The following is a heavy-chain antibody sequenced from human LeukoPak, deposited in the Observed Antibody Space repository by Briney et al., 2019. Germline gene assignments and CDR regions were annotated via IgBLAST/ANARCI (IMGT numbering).Heavy chain of an antibody. V-gene: IGHV3-49*04. CDR2: IRSEAYGGTT. CDR3: TRDSESDYYGSGSYC. D-gene: IGHD3-10*01. J-gene: IGHJ4*02. Sequence: GGSLRLSCTASGFTFGDYAMSWVRQAPGKGLEWVGFIRSEAYGGTTEYAASVKGRFTISRDDSKSIAYLQMNSLKTEDTAVYYCTRDSESDYYGSGSYCWGQGTLVTVSS. CDR1: GFTFGDYA.